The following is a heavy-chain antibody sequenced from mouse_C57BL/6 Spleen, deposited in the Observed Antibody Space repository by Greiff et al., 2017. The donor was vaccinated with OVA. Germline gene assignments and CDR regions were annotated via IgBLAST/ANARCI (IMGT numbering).Heavy chain of an antibody. J-gene: IGHJ1*03. CDR2: IYPSDSET. D-gene: IGHD2-4*01. V-gene: IGHV1-61*01. CDR1: GYTFTSYW. Sequence: QVQLQQSGAELVRPGSSVKLSCKASGYTFTSYWMDWVKQRPGQGLEWIGNIYPSDSETHYNQKFKDKATLTVDKSSSTAYMQLSSLTSEDSAVYYCARWTMITNWYFDVWGTGTTVTVSS. CDR3: ARWTMITNWYFDV.